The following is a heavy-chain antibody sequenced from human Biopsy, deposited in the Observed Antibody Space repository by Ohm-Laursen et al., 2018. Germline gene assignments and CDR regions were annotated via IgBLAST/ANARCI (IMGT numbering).Heavy chain of an antibody. Sequence: GTLSLTCTVSGASITSYYWSWIRQPAGKGLEWIGHTYKGGNTNHNPSLKSRVSMSVDTSKNQLSLTLRSVTAADTAVYYCARDLPSSYYYAMDVWGQGTTVTVCS. CDR3: ARDLPSSYYYAMDV. CDR2: TYKGGNT. V-gene: IGHV4-4*07. J-gene: IGHJ6*02. CDR1: GASITSYY.